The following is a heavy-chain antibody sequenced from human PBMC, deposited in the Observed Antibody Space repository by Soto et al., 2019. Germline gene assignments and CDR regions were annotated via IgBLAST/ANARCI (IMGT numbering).Heavy chain of an antibody. J-gene: IGHJ6*02. V-gene: IGHV3-21*01. CDR2: ISNSGTHI. D-gene: IGHD3-10*01. Sequence: GGSLRLSCAASGFSFRSYSMNWVRQAPGKGLEWVSCISNSGTHIYNADSVKGRFTISRDNAKNSLYLQMNSLRAEDTAVYYCGTGGNSIYGRYAHLWGQGTTVTVSS. CDR1: GFSFRSYS. CDR3: GTGGNSIYGRYAHL.